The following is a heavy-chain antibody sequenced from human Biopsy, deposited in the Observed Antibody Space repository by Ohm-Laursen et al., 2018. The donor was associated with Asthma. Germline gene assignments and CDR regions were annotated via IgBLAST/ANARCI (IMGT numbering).Heavy chain of an antibody. J-gene: IGHJ4*02. D-gene: IGHD4-17*01. CDR3: AAEWPKDYVRYNFQF. CDR1: GYSLTDLS. CDR2: HDHEEGGT. V-gene: IGHV1-24*01. Sequence: EASVKVSCKISGYSLTDLSMHWVRQAPGQGLEWMGGHDHEEGGTVNARRFQGRVTMTEDTSTDTAYMELSSLSSDDTAVYYCAAEWPKDYVRYNFQFWGQGTLVTVSS.